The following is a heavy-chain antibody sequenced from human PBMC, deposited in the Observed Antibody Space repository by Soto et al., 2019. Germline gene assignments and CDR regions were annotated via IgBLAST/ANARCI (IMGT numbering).Heavy chain of an antibody. CDR2: IYYDGINK. CDR3: ARDLEELDV. J-gene: IGHJ6*02. CDR1: GFTFRSYG. Sequence: VQLVESGGGVVQPGGSLRLSCAASGFTFRSYGMHWVRQAPGKGLEWVAVIYYDGINKYYADSVKGRFTISRDISKSTLFLQMNSLRAEDTALYYCARDLEELDVWGQGTTVTVSS. D-gene: IGHD3-16*01. V-gene: IGHV3-33*01.